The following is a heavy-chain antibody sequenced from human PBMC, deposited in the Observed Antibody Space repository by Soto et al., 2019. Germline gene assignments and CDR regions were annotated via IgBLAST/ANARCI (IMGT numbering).Heavy chain of an antibody. CDR3: ATDLNWENF. CDR2: IDSSSSNK. CDR1: GFTFDSYS. V-gene: IGHV3-48*02. J-gene: IGHJ4*02. Sequence: GGSLRLSCAASGFTFDSYSMNWVRQAPGKGLEWVSYIDSSSSNKHYADSVKGRFTISRDNTENSLYLQMNSLRDEDTAVYSCATDLNWENFWGQGTLVTVSS. D-gene: IGHD1-26*01.